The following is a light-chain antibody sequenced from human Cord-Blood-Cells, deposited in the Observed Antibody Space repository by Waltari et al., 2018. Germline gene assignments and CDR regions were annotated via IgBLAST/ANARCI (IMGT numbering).Light chain of an antibody. J-gene: IGKJ2*01. CDR1: QGISSY. V-gene: IGKV1D-8*01. CDR3: QQYYSFPYT. CDR2: AAF. Sequence: VIWMTQSPSLLSASTGDRVTIICRMIQGISSYLTLYQQKPGKTPELLIYAAFTLQSGVPSRFSGSGSGTDFTLTISCLQSEDFATYYCQQYYSFPYTFGQGTKLEIK.